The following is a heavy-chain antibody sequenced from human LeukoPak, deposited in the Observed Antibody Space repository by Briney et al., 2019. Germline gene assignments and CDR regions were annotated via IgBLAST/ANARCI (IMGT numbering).Heavy chain of an antibody. CDR3: AKDRDAGSRIPFDY. J-gene: IGHJ4*02. D-gene: IGHD2-15*01. V-gene: IGHV3-48*03. CDR2: ISSSGSTI. Sequence: GGSLRLSCAASGFTFSSYEMNWVRQAPGKGLEWVSYISSSGSTIYYADSVKGRFTISRDNSKSTLYLQMNSLRVEDTALYYCAKDRDAGSRIPFDYWGQGTLVSVSS. CDR1: GFTFSSYE.